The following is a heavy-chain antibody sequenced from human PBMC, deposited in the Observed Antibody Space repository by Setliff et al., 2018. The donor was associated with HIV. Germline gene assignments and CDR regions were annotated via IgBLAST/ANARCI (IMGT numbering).Heavy chain of an antibody. V-gene: IGHV3-33*01. CDR3: ARANPPSSSSYFDY. J-gene: IGHJ4*02. CDR2: ISYDGNDK. CDR1: AFIFTTYG. D-gene: IGHD6-13*01. Sequence: LRLSCEASAFIFTTYGMHWVRQAPGKGLEWIAFISYDGNDKYYTDSVKGRFTISRDSSKNTMYLQLNSLRAADTAVYFCARANPPSSSSYFDYWGRGTLVTVSS.